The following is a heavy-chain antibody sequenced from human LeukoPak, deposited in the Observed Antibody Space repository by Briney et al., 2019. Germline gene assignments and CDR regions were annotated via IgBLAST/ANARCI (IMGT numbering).Heavy chain of an antibody. D-gene: IGHD5-18*01. CDR3: ARGIQLWFPFES. Sequence: ASVKVSCKASGYTFTSFYMHWVRQAPGQGLEWMGIINPSSGSTSYAQKFQGRVTMTRDTSTSTVYMELSSLRSEDTAVYCCARGIQLWFPFESWGQGTLVTVSS. V-gene: IGHV1-46*01. J-gene: IGHJ4*02. CDR1: GYTFTSFY. CDR2: INPSSGST.